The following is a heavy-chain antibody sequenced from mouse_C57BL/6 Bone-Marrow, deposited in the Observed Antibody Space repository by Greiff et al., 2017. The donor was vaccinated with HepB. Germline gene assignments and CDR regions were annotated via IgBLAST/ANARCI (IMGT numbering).Heavy chain of an antibody. CDR3: ATDGSSPYWYFDV. V-gene: IGHV1-80*01. CDR1: GYAFSSYW. Sequence: VQLQESGAELVKPGASVKISCKASGYAFSSYWMNWVKQRPGKGLEWIGQIYPGDGDTNYNGKFKGKATLTADKSSSTAYMQLSSLTSEDSAVYFCATDGSSPYWYFDVWGTGTTVTVSS. D-gene: IGHD1-1*01. CDR2: IYPGDGDT. J-gene: IGHJ1*03.